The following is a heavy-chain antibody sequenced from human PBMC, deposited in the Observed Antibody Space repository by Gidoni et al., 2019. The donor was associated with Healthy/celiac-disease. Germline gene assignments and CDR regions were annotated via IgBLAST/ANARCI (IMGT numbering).Heavy chain of an antibody. J-gene: IGHJ3*02. D-gene: IGHD3-22*01. Sequence: QVQLQESGPGLVKPSETLSLTCTVSGGSISSYYWIWLRQPPGKGLEWIGYIYYSGSTNYNPYLKSRVTISVDTSKNQFSLKLSSVTAADTVVYYWARSEGYYYESSGYYPGDAFDIWGQGTMVTVSS. CDR2: IYYSGST. V-gene: IGHV4-59*01. CDR1: GGSISSYY. CDR3: ARSEGYYYESSGYYPGDAFDI.